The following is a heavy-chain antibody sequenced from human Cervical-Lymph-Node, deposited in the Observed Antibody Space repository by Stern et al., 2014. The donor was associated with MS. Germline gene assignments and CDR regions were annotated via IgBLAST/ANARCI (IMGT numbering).Heavy chain of an antibody. V-gene: IGHV4-61*02. J-gene: IGHJ3*01. Sequence: VQLVESGPGLVKPSQTLSLTCTVSGASMTTGSYYWNWIRQPAGKGVGWIGQFYPSGRPSSHPPLKNLLGMSVKPSKTLSSRILSAVTAADTAVYYCARGDRRLRAFDLWGQGTMVTVSS. CDR3: ARGDRRLRAFDL. CDR1: GASMTTGSYY. D-gene: IGHD2-21*02. CDR2: FYPSGRP.